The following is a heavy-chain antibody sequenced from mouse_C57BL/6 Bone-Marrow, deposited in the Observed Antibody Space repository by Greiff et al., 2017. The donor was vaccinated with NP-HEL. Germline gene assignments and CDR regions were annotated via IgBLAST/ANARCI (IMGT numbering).Heavy chain of an antibody. Sequence: EVQLQQSGAELVRPGASVKLSCTASGFNIKDDYMHWVKQRPEQGLEWIGWIDPENGDTEYASKFQGKATITADTSSNTAYLQLSSLTSEDTAVYDCTRVWRDYWGQGTTLTVSS. V-gene: IGHV14-4*01. J-gene: IGHJ2*01. D-gene: IGHD2-10*02. CDR1: GFNIKDDY. CDR2: IDPENGDT. CDR3: TRVWRDY.